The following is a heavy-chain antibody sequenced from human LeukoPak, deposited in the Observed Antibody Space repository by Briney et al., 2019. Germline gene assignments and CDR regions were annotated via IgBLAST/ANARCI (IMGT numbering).Heavy chain of an antibody. D-gene: IGHD6-13*01. CDR2: IYYSGST. CDR3: ARLIAADNYFDY. Sequence: SETLSLTCTVSGGSISSGDYYWSWIRQPPGKGLEWIGYIYYSGSTYYNPSLKSRVTISVDTSKNQFSLKLSSVTAAATAVYYCARLIAADNYFDYWGQGTLVTVSS. CDR1: GGSISSGDYY. J-gene: IGHJ4*02. V-gene: IGHV4-30-4*01.